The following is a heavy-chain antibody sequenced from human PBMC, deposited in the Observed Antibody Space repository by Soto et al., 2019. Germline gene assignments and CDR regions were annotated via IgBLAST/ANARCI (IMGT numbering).Heavy chain of an antibody. CDR2: IKQDGSEK. D-gene: IGHD6-13*01. CDR3: AREQLQVVIPDY. CDR1: GFTFSSYW. J-gene: IGHJ4*02. Sequence: GGSLRLSCAASGFTFSSYWMNWVSQTPGKGLEWVANIKQDGSEKYYVDSVKGRFTISRDNTKNSLYLQMNSLRAEDTAVYYCAREQLQVVIPDYWGQGTLVTVSS. V-gene: IGHV3-7*01.